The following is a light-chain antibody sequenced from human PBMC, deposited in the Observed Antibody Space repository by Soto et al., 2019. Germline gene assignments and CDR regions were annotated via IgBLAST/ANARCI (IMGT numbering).Light chain of an antibody. Sequence: QSVLTQPPSVAGAPGQRVTISCTGSSSNIGAGYDVHWYQQLPGTAPKLLIYGNSNRPSGVPDRFSGSKSGTSASLAITGRKAEDEADYYCQSYDSSLSGHVVFGGGTQLTVL. CDR3: QSYDSSLSGHVV. J-gene: IGLJ2*01. V-gene: IGLV1-40*01. CDR1: SSNIGAGYD. CDR2: GNS.